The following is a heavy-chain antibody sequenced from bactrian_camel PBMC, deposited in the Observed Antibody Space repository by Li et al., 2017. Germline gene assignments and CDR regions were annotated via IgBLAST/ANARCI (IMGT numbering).Heavy chain of an antibody. J-gene: IGHJ4*01. CDR3: AAELWSACQIATMGWRY. Sequence: HVQLVESGGGSVQTGGSLSLSCEISGSTDGTWCMAWYRQGPTKDREGVGFIYTGSGATYYTDSVKGRFTISQDKAKNTLYLQMSSLKPEDTAMYYCAAELWSACQIATMGWRYWGQGTQVTVS. D-gene: IGHD4*01. CDR2: IYTGSGAT. CDR1: GSTDGTWC. V-gene: IGHV3S1*01.